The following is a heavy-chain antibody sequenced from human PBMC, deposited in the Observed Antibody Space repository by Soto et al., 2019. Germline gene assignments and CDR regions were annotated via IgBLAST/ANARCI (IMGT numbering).Heavy chain of an antibody. J-gene: IGHJ6*02. Sequence: QVQLVQSGAEVKKPGSSVKVSCKASGGTFSSYAISWVRQAPGQGLEWMGGIIPIFGTANYAQKFQGRVTITADKSTSTAYMGRSSLRSEDTAVYYCARGRGPGSGSYYHLGYYYGMDVWGQGTTVTVSS. V-gene: IGHV1-69*06. CDR3: ARGRGPGSGSYYHLGYYYGMDV. CDR2: IIPIFGTA. D-gene: IGHD3-10*01. CDR1: GGTFSSYA.